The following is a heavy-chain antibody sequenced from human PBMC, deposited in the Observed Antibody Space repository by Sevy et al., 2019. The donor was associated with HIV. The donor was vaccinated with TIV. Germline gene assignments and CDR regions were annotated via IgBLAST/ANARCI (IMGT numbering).Heavy chain of an antibody. CDR2: INAGNGNT. CDR1: GYTFTSYA. V-gene: IGHV1-3*01. J-gene: IGHJ4*02. D-gene: IGHD5-12*01. CDR3: ASEGYSGYGGFDY. Sequence: ASVKVSCKASGYTFTSYAMHWVRQAPGQRLEWMGWINAGNGNTKYSQKFQGRVTITRETSASTAYMVLSSLRTEDTAVYYCASEGYSGYGGFDYWGQGTLVTVSS.